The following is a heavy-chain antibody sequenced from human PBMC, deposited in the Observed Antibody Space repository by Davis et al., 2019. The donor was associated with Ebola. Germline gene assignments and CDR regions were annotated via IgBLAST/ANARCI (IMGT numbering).Heavy chain of an antibody. J-gene: IGHJ4*02. CDR3: ARARSSSWRDFDY. V-gene: IGHV3-72*01. CDR1: GFTFSDHY. D-gene: IGHD6-13*01. Sequence: GESLKISCAASGFTFSDHYMDWVRQTPGLGLEWVGRTRNKANSYSTEYAASVRGRFTISRDDSHNSLHLQMNSLTIEDTALYYCARARSSSWRDFDYWGQGTLVTVSS. CDR2: TRNKANSYST.